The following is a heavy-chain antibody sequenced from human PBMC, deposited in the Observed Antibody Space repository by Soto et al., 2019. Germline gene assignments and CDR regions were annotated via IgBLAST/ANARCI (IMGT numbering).Heavy chain of an antibody. CDR3: ARDLGTMVRGVILYYDAMDV. V-gene: IGHV1-3*04. CDR1: GYTFTSYV. Sequence: QVHLVQSGAEVKKPGASVNISCKASGYTFTSYVIHWVRQAPGQRLEWMGRINTVNGDTQYSKKFQGRVTFSRDTSASTAYMELSSLRSDDTAVYFCARDLGTMVRGVILYYDAMDVVVQGPTVTVSS. CDR2: INTVNGDT. J-gene: IGHJ6*02. D-gene: IGHD3-10*01.